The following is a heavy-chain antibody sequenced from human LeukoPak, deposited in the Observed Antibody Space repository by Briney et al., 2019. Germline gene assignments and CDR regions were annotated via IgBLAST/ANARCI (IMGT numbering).Heavy chain of an antibody. CDR1: GGSISSGDYY. J-gene: IGHJ4*02. CDR2: IYYSGST. CDR3: ARAAPDYYGAGEPDY. Sequence: PAQTLSLTCTVSGGSISSGDYYWSWIRQPPGKGLEWIGYIYYSGSTYYNPSLKSRVTISVDTSKNHFSLKLSSVTAADTAVYSCARAAPDYYGAGEPDYGGQGTLVTVSS. V-gene: IGHV4-30-4*01. D-gene: IGHD3-10*01.